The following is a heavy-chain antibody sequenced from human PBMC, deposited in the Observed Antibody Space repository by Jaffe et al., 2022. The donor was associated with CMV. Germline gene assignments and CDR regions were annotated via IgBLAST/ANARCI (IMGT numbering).Heavy chain of an antibody. J-gene: IGHJ4*02. V-gene: IGHV1-3*01. D-gene: IGHD6-13*01. CDR2: FRPGNGP. CDR1: EYTFSAYA. Sequence: QVYPVQSGAELKKPGASVKISCRTSEYTFSAYAVQWVRQAPGQGLEWMGWFRPGNGPVYSQKFLGRIAITTDTSASTAYLELGGLTPEDAAVYYCAREVAPVSAPDTGGFDWWGQGTLVTVSS. CDR3: AREVAPVSAPDTGGFDW.